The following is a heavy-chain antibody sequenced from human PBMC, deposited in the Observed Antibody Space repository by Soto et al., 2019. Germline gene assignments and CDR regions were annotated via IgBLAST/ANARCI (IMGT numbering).Heavy chain of an antibody. V-gene: IGHV4-31*03. CDR3: AIRNGSGSYYVDY. CDR2: IYYSGST. D-gene: IGHD3-10*01. Sequence: QVQLQESGPGLVKPSQTLSLTCTVSGGSISSGGYYWSWIRQHPGKGLEWIGYIYYSGSTYYNPSLKSRVTISVDTSKNQFSLKMSSVTAADTAVYYCAIRNGSGSYYVDYWGQGTLVTVSS. J-gene: IGHJ4*02. CDR1: GGSISSGGYY.